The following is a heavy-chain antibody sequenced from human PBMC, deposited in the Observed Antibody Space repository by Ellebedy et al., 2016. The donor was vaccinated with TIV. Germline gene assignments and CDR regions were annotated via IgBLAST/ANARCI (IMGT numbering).Heavy chain of an antibody. J-gene: IGHJ4*02. Sequence: ASVKVSCXASGYNFDKYYIHWVRQAPGQGLEWMGIFSPAGGSTYYAQKFQGRVTITRDTSASTAYMELSSLRSEDTAVYYCARDMSDYIWGSYRWEPGYWGQGTLVTVSS. CDR1: GYNFDKYY. CDR3: ARDMSDYIWGSYRWEPGY. D-gene: IGHD3-16*02. CDR2: FSPAGGST. V-gene: IGHV1-46*02.